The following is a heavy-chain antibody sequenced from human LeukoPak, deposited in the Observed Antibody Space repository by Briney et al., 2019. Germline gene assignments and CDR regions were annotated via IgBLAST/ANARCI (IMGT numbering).Heavy chain of an antibody. CDR1: GYTFTSYD. Sequence: GASVKVSCKASGYTFTSYDINWVRQATGQGLEWMGWMNPNSGNTGYAQKFQGRVTMTRNTSISTAYMELSSLRSEDTAVYYRARGHRVRGVIYYYYYYMDVWGKGTTVTVSS. D-gene: IGHD3-10*01. V-gene: IGHV1-8*01. CDR3: ARGHRVRGVIYYYYYYMDV. J-gene: IGHJ6*03. CDR2: MNPNSGNT.